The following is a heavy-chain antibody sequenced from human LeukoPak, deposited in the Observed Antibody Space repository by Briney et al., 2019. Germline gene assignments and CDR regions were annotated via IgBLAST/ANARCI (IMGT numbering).Heavy chain of an antibody. V-gene: IGHV3-7*01. CDR1: GFAFRNAW. CDR2: INEDGSEK. Sequence: GGSLRLSCAASGFAFRNAWMSWVRQAPGKGLEWVANINEDGSEKYYVDSVKGRFTISRDNAKNSLYLQMNSLRAEDTAVYYCARGESSSWYDWGQGTLVTVSS. J-gene: IGHJ4*02. CDR3: ARGESSSWYD. D-gene: IGHD6-13*01.